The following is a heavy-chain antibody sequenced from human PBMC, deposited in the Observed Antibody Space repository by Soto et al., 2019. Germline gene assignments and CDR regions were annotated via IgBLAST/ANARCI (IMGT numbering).Heavy chain of an antibody. Sequence: EVQLVESGGGLVQPGGSLRLSCAGSGFTFSNCWMHWVRQAPGKGLEWVSRIDHDGPTDYADSVRGRFTISRDNAENTLYLQMNSLRPEDTAVYYCVRERHGDYWGQGTLVTVSS. J-gene: IGHJ4*02. CDR2: IDHDGPT. CDR3: VRERHGDY. V-gene: IGHV3-74*01. CDR1: GFTFSNCW.